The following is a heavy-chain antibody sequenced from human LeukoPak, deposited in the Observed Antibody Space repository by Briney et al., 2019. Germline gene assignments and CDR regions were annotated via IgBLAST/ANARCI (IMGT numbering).Heavy chain of an antibody. D-gene: IGHD6-6*01. CDR3: ARDHIGPRYSSSYRFDY. CDR1: GYTFTSHG. V-gene: IGHV1-18*01. CDR2: ISTYNGNT. J-gene: IGHJ4*02. Sequence: GASVKVSCKASGYTFTSHGISWVRQAPGQGLEWMGWISTYNGNTNYAQKLQGRVSMTTDTSTSTAYMELRSLRSDDTAVYYCARDHIGPRYSSSYRFDYWGQGTLVTVSS.